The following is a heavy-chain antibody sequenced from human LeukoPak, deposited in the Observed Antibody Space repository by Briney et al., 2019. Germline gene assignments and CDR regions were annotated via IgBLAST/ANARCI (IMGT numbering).Heavy chain of an antibody. J-gene: IGHJ4*02. Sequence: SGGSLRLSCAASGFTFSSYGMHWVRQAPGKGLEWVASINQDGGEKYSLDSVKGRFTISRDNTKSSLYLQMNSLRAEDTAMYYCARYRHLYYWGQGTLVTVSS. D-gene: IGHD3-16*01. CDR1: GFTFSSYG. CDR3: ARYRHLYY. CDR2: INQDGGEK. V-gene: IGHV3-7*01.